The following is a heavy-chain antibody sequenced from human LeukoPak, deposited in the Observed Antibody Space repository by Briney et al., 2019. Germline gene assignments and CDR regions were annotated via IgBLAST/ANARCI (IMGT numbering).Heavy chain of an antibody. V-gene: IGHV3-74*01. J-gene: IGHJ3*02. CDR3: ARVDYGDYVAAVDI. D-gene: IGHD4-17*01. CDR1: GFTFSSNW. Sequence: GGSLRLSCAACGFTFSSNWMHWVRQTPGKGLVWVSRISADGSDTSYADSVKGRFTISRDNAKNTLYLQMNSLRAEDTAMYHCARVDYGDYVAAVDIWGQGTMVTVLS. CDR2: ISADGSDT.